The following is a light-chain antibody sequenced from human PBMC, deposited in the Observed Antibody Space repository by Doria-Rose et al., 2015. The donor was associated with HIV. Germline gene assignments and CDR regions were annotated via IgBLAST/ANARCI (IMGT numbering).Light chain of an antibody. V-gene: IGKV1-27*01. CDR2: AAS. CDR1: QAINNY. Sequence: DIRMTQSPSSLSASVGDRVTITCQASQAINNYLAWYQQKPGKVPKLLISAASTLQSGVPSRFSGSGSGTDFTLTISSLQPEDVATYYCQKYNSAPHPFGQGTRLEIK. CDR3: QKYNSAPHP. J-gene: IGKJ5*01.